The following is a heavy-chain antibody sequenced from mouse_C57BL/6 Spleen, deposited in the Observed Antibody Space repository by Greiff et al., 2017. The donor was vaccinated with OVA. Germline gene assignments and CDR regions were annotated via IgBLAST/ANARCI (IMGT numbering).Heavy chain of an antibody. CDR1: GYTFTSYW. CDR3: ARRTAQATRAMDY. J-gene: IGHJ4*01. D-gene: IGHD3-2*02. Sequence: VQLQQPGAELVKPGASVKLSCKASGYTFTSYWMQWVKQRPGQGLEWIGEIDPSDSYTNYNQKFKGKATLTVDTSSSTAYMQLSSLTSEDSAVYYCARRTAQATRAMDYWGQGTSVTVSS. V-gene: IGHV1-50*01. CDR2: IDPSDSYT.